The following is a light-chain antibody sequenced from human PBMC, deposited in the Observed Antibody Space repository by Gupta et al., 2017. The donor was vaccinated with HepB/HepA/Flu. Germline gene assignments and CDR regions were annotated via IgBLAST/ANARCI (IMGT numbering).Light chain of an antibody. CDR3: QQYNNYSPCS. Sequence: DIQMTQSPSTLSASVGDRVTITCRASQSISSWLAWYQQKPGKAPKLLIYKASNLERGVPSRFSGSRSGTEFTLTISSLQPDDFATYYCQQYNNYSPCSFGQGTKLEIK. J-gene: IGKJ2*04. CDR1: QSISSW. CDR2: KAS. V-gene: IGKV1-5*03.